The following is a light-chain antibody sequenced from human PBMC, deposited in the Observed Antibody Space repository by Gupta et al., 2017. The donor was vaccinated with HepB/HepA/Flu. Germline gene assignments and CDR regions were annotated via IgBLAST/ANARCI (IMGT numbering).Light chain of an antibody. CDR1: QSVSSSY. CDR2: AAS. CDR3: QQDGTSPTT. Sequence: EIVLTQSPGTLSLSPGEGATLSCRASQSVSSSYLAWYQQKPGQAPRLLIYAASGRATGIPDRFSGSGSGTDFTLTISRLEPEDFAVYYCQQDGTSPTTFGQGTRLEL. V-gene: IGKV3-20*01. J-gene: IGKJ5*01.